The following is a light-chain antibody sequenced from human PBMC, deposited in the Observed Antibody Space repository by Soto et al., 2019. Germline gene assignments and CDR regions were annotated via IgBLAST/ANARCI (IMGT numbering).Light chain of an antibody. V-gene: IGKV3-11*01. Sequence: EIVLTQSPATLSLSPGERATLSCRASQSVSSYLAWYQQKPGQAPRLLIYDASNRATGIPARFSGRGSGTDFELTISRLEPENFAVYYCQQRSNWLWTFSQGTKVEIK. CDR1: QSVSSY. J-gene: IGKJ1*01. CDR2: DAS. CDR3: QQRSNWLWT.